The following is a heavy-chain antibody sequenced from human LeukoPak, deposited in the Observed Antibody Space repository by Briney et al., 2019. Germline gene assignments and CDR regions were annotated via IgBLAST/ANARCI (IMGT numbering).Heavy chain of an antibody. V-gene: IGHV3-48*03. D-gene: IGHD4-23*01. J-gene: IGHJ4*02. CDR1: GFTFSSYE. Sequence: GGSLRLSCAASGFTFSSYEMNWVRQPPGKGLEWVSYISSSDSTIYYADSVKGRFTISRDNAKNSLYLQMNSLRAEDTAVYYCARDYGGSSPFDYWGQGTLVTVSS. CDR2: ISSSDSTI. CDR3: ARDYGGSSPFDY.